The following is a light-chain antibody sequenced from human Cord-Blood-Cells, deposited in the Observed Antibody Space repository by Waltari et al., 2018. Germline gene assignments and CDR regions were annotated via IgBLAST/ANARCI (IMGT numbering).Light chain of an antibody. V-gene: IGKV1-39*01. CDR2: AAS. Sequence: DRVTITCRESQSISSYLNWYQQKPEKAPKLLIYAASSLQSGVQSRFSGSGSGTDFTLTISSLQPEDFATYYCQQSYSTWTFGQGTKVDIK. J-gene: IGKJ1*01. CDR1: QSISSY. CDR3: QQSYSTWT.